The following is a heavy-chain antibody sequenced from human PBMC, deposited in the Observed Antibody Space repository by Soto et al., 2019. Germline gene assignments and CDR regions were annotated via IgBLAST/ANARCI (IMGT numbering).Heavy chain of an antibody. CDR3: ARHVQSLVNFDD. J-gene: IGHJ4*03. CDR2: IYYSGST. CDR1: GGSISSSRNY. D-gene: IGHD3-16*02. V-gene: IGHV4-39*07. Sequence: SETLSLTCTVSGGSISSSRNYWGWIRQPPGKGLEWIASIYYSGSTYYNPSLKSRVTISVDTSKNQFSLKLSSVTAADTAVYYWARHVQSLVNFDDWGKGPCVTVAS.